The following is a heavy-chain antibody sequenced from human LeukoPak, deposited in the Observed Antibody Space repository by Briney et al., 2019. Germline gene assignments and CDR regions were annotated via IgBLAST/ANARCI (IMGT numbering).Heavy chain of an antibody. CDR1: GFTFSSYI. CDR3: ARDKLRNSSGYYSRMQLFAFDI. J-gene: IGHJ3*02. D-gene: IGHD3-22*01. V-gene: IGHV3-21*01. Sequence: GGSLRLSCAASGFTFSSYIMNWVRQAPGKGLEWVSSISSSSSYIYYADSVKGRFTISRDNAKNSLYLQMNSLRAEDTAVYYCARDKLRNSSGYYSRMQLFAFDIWGQGTMVTVSS. CDR2: ISSSSSYI.